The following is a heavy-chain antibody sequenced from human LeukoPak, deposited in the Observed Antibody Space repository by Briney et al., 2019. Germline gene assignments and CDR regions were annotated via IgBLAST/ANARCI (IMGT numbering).Heavy chain of an antibody. CDR3: ATATYYYDSSAAFDI. Sequence: ASVKVSCKASGYTFTGYYMHWVRQAPGQGLEWMGWINPNSGGTNYAQKFQGRVTMTRDTSISTAYMELSRLRSDDTAVYYCATATYYYDSSAAFDIWGQGTMVTVSS. CDR1: GYTFTGYY. V-gene: IGHV1-2*02. J-gene: IGHJ3*02. CDR2: INPNSGGT. D-gene: IGHD3-22*01.